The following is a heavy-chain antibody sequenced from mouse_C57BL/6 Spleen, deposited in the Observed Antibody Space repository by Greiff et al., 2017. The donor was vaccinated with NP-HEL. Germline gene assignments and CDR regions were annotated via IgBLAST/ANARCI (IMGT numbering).Heavy chain of an antibody. V-gene: IGHV1-18*01. J-gene: IGHJ3*01. D-gene: IGHD1-1*01. Sequence: EVQLQQSGPELVKPGASVKIPCKASGYTFTDYNMDWVKQSHGKSLEWIGDINPNNGGTIYNQKFKGKATLSVDKSSSTAYMELRSLTSADTAVYYCASPGQYGSSYGWFAYWGQGTLVTVSA. CDR3: ASPGQYGSSYGWFAY. CDR2: INPNNGGT. CDR1: GYTFTDYN.